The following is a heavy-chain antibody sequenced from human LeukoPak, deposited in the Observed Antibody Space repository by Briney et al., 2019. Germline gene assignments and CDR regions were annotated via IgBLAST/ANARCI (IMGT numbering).Heavy chain of an antibody. J-gene: IGHJ3*02. D-gene: IGHD3-16*01. Sequence: PGRSLRLSCAASGFIFDDYALHWVRQAPGKGLEWVSSITGSSNYIYYGDSMKGRFTISRDNAGNSVYLQMNSLRAEDTALYYCARGPRLEAFDIWGQGTMLTVSS. V-gene: IGHV3-21*01. CDR3: ARGPRLEAFDI. CDR2: ITGSSNYI. CDR1: GFIFDDYA.